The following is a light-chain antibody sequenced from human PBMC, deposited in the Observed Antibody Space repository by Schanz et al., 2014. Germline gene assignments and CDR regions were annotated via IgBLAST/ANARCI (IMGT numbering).Light chain of an antibody. V-gene: IGLV2-14*01. CDR3: SSYTSSSTRV. CDR1: SSDVGGYNY. Sequence: QSALTQPASVSGSPGQSITISCTGTSSDVGGYNYVCWYQQHPGKAPKLMIYDVNNRPSGVSNRFSGSKSGNTASLTISGLQAEDEADYYCSSYTSSSTRVFGGGTKLTVL. CDR2: DVN. J-gene: IGLJ3*02.